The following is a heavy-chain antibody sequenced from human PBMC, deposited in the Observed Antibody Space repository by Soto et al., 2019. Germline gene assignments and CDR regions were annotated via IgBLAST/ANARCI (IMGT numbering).Heavy chain of an antibody. CDR3: ARDRRYDFWSGYPPEPTFDY. J-gene: IGHJ4*02. CDR2: ISYDGSNK. V-gene: IGHV3-30-3*01. CDR1: GFTFSSYA. D-gene: IGHD3-3*01. Sequence: QVQLVESGGGVVQPGRSLRLSCAASGFTFSSYAMHWVRQAPGKGLEWVAVISYDGSNKYYADSVKGRFTISRDNSKNTLYLQMNSLRAEDTAVYYCARDRRYDFWSGYPPEPTFDYWGQGTLVTVSS.